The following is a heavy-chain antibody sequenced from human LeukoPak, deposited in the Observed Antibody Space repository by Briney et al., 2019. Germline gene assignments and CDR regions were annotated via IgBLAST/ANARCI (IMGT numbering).Heavy chain of an antibody. CDR1: GFTFSSYW. CDR2: IKQDGSEK. J-gene: IGHJ4*02. D-gene: IGHD1-26*01. V-gene: IGHV3-7*01. Sequence: GGSLRLSCTASGFTFSSYWMSWVRQAPGKGLEWVANIKQDGSEKYYVDSVKGRFTISRDNAKNSLYLQMNSLRAEDTAVYYCARDSGSYPQGFGYWGQGTLVTVSS. CDR3: ARDSGSYPQGFGY.